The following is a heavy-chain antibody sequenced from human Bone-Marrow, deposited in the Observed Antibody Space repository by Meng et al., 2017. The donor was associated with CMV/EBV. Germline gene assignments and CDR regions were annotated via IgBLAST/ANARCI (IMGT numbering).Heavy chain of an antibody. D-gene: IGHD5-18*01. J-gene: IGHJ4*02. CDR2: ISSSATTI. V-gene: IGHV3-11*04. Sequence: LSLTCAVYGGSFSGYYWSWIRQAPGKGLEWVSYISSSATTIYYADSVKGRFTISRDNAKNSLYLQMNSLRAEDTAVYYCARDTHSSDYWGQGTLVTVSS. CDR1: GGSFSGYY. CDR3: ARDTHSSDY.